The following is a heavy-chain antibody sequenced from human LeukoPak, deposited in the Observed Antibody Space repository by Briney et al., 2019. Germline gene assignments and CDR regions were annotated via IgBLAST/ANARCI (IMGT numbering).Heavy chain of an antibody. V-gene: IGHV1-46*01. J-gene: IGHJ3*02. CDR1: GYTFTSYY. CDR3: ATKRTYYDSSGYPIQDAFDI. CDR2: INPSGGST. D-gene: IGHD3-22*01. Sequence: GASVNVSCKASGYTFTSYYMHWVRQAPGQGLEWMGIINPSGGSTSYAQKFQGRVTMTRDTSASTVYMELSSLRSEDTAVYYCATKRTYYDSSGYPIQDAFDIWAKGQWSPSLQ.